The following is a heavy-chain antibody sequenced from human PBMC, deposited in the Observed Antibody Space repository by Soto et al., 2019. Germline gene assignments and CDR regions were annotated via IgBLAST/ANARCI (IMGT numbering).Heavy chain of an antibody. V-gene: IGHV4-30-2*01. CDR2: IFQSGSP. Sequence: SETLSLTCAVSGGSISSGGFSWSWIRQPPGKGLEWIGYIFQSGSPSYNPSLKSRVTISVERSKNQFFLKLRSVTAADTAVYYCARDRNRLGGSDYGGEGTLVT. D-gene: IGHD3-10*01. J-gene: IGHJ4*02. CDR1: GGSISSGGFS. CDR3: ARDRNRLGGSDY.